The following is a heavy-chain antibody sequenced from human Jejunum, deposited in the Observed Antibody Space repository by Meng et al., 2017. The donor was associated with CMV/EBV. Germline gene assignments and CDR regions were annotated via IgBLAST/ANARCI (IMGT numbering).Heavy chain of an antibody. CDR1: GFIFRNYW. CDR3: ARGNALDY. Sequence: TLSCAASGFIFRNYWMSWARQAPGRGLEWVASMKTDGSEKYYVDSVKGRFTMSRDNAKNSLYLQMNSLRAEDTAVYYCARGNALDYWGLGTLVTVSS. CDR2: MKTDGSEK. J-gene: IGHJ4*02. V-gene: IGHV3-7*01.